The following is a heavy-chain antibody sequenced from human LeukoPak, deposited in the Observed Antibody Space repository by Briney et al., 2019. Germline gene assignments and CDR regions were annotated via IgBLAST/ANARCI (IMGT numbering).Heavy chain of an antibody. CDR2: ISGTGDST. CDR3: AKEANWNFYMDV. Sequence: GGSLRLACAASGFTFTSYAMSWVRQAPGKGLEWVSAISGTGDSTYYADSVKGRFTISRDNSKNTLYLQMSSLRGEDMAVYYCAKEANWNFYMDVWGKGTTVTVSS. CDR1: GFTFTSYA. J-gene: IGHJ6*03. V-gene: IGHV3-23*01. D-gene: IGHD1-1*01.